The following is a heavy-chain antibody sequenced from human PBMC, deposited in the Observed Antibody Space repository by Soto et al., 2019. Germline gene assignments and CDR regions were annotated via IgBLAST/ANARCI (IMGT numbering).Heavy chain of an antibody. CDR1: GDSLSTYY. Sequence: QVQLQESGPGLVKPSETLSLTCTVSGDSLSTYYWNWIRQPVGKGLEWIGYIYYIGRTNYNPSLRSQATISIDTSNNQISLNLHSVTAAATGVYYCTRDLAGLTHFCPWGQGILVTVS. V-gene: IGHV4-59*01. D-gene: IGHD2-15*01. CDR2: IYYIGRT. J-gene: IGHJ5*02. CDR3: TRDLAGLTHFCP.